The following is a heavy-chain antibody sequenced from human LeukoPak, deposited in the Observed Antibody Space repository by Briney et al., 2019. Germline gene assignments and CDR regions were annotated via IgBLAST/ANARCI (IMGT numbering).Heavy chain of an antibody. CDR3: AKIGEWEVDAFDI. D-gene: IGHD2-8*01. CDR1: GYSISSGYH. V-gene: IGHV4-38-2*02. J-gene: IGHJ3*02. Sequence: SETLSLTCTVSGYSISSGYHWGWIRQPPGKGLEWIGSIYHSGSTYYNPSLRSRVTISLDTSKNQFSLKLSSVTAADTAVYYCAKIGEWEVDAFDIWGQGTMVTVSS. CDR2: IYHSGST.